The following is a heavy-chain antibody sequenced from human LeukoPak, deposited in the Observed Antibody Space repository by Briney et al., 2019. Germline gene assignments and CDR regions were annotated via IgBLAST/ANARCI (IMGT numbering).Heavy chain of an antibody. D-gene: IGHD5-18*01. Sequence: GGSLRLSCAASGFTFSSNAMSWVRQAPGKGLEWVSGISMTGSSTYYADSVKGRFTISRDNSKNTLFLQLNSLGAEDTAIYYCAKRQRGYTYGTAEYWGQGIKVTVSS. CDR1: GFTFSSNA. V-gene: IGHV3-23*05. CDR3: AKRQRGYTYGTAEY. CDR2: ISMTGSST. J-gene: IGHJ4*02.